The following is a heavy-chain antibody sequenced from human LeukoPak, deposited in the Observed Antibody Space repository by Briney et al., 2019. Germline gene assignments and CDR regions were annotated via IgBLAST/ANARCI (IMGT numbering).Heavy chain of an antibody. J-gene: IGHJ1*01. Sequence: SLRLSCAASGFTFDDYAMHWVRQAPGKGLEWVSGISWNSGSIGYADSVKGRFTISRDNAKNSLYLQMNSLRAEDTALYYCAKEYFQHWGQGTLVTVSS. CDR1: GFTFDDYA. V-gene: IGHV3-9*01. CDR2: ISWNSGSI. CDR3: AKEYFQH.